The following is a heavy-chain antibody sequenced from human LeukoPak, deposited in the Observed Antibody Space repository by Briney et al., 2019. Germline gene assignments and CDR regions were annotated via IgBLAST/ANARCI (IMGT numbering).Heavy chain of an antibody. D-gene: IGHD3-10*01. CDR1: GGSISSHY. J-gene: IGHJ3*02. CDR2: IYYSGST. Sequence: SETLSLTCTVSGGSISSHYWIWIRQPPGKGLEWIGYIYYSGSTNYNPSLKSRVTISVDTSKNQFSLKLSSVTAADTAVYYCARDPGSWAFDIWGQGTMVTVSS. V-gene: IGHV4-59*11. CDR3: ARDPGSWAFDI.